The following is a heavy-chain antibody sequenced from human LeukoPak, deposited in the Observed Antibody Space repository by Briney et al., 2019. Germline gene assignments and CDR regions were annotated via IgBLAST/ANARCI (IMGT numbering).Heavy chain of an antibody. CDR1: GFTFSTYT. CDR3: LRGDSRDF. J-gene: IGHJ4*02. V-gene: IGHV3-21*01. D-gene: IGHD3-22*01. Sequence: GGSLRLSCAASGFTFSTYTMNWARQAPGKGLEWVSSVNSGGSTTHYADSVKGRFTISRDNAQNSLYLQMNSLRVDDAAVYYCLRGDSRDFWGQGTLVTVSS. CDR2: VNSGGSTT.